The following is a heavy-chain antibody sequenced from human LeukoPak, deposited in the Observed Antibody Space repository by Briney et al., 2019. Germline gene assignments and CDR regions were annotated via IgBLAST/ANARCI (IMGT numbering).Heavy chain of an antibody. Sequence: ASVKVSCKASGYTFTSYGISWVRQAPGQGLEWMGWISAYNGNTNCAQKLQGRATMTTDTSTSTAYMELRSLRSDDTAVYYCARERATYDSSGYHYYFDYWGQGTLVTVSS. CDR1: GYTFTSYG. J-gene: IGHJ4*02. CDR3: ARERATYDSSGYHYYFDY. CDR2: ISAYNGNT. D-gene: IGHD3-22*01. V-gene: IGHV1-18*01.